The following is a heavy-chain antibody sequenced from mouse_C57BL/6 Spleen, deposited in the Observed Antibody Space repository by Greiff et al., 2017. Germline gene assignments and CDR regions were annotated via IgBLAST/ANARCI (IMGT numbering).Heavy chain of an antibody. V-gene: IGHV1-59*01. CDR1: GYTFTSYW. D-gene: IGHD2-12*01. J-gene: IGHJ4*01. Sequence: VQLQQPGAELVRPGTSVKLSCKASGYTFTSYWMHWVKQRPGQGLEWIGVIDPSDSYTNYNQKFKGKATLTVDTSSSTAYMQLSSLTSEDSAVYYCSRSTYDGYAMDYWGQGTSVTVSS. CDR3: SRSTYDGYAMDY. CDR2: IDPSDSYT.